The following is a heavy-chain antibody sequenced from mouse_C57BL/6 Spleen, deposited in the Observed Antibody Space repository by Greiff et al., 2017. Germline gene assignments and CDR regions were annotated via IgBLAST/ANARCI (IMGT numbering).Heavy chain of an antibody. CDR1: GFTFSDYG. CDR2: ISSGSRTI. J-gene: IGHJ4*01. Sequence: EVHLVESGGGLVKPGGSLKLSCAASGFTFSDYGMHWVRQAPEKGLEWVAYISSGSRTIYYADTVKGRFTISRDNAKNTLFLQMTSLRSEDTAMYYCARPAYSPYYAMDYWGQGTSVTVSS. CDR3: ARPAYSPYYAMDY. V-gene: IGHV5-17*01. D-gene: IGHD2-12*01.